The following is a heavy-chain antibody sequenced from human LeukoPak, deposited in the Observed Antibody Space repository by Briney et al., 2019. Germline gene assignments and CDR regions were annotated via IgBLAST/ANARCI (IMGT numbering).Heavy chain of an antibody. CDR2: IYYSGST. D-gene: IGHD5-24*01. CDR3: ASTRRDGYPFDY. CDR1: GGSISSYY. J-gene: IGHJ4*02. Sequence: PSETLSLTCTVSGGSISSYYWSWIRQPPGKGLEWIGYIYYSGSTNYNPSLQSRVTISVDTSKNQFSLNLSSVTAADTAVYYCASTRRDGYPFDYWGQGTLVTVSS. V-gene: IGHV4-59*01.